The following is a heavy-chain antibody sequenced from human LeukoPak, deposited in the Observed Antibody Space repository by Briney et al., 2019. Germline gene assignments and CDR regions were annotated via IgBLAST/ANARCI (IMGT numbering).Heavy chain of an antibody. V-gene: IGHV3-74*01. D-gene: IGHD3-9*01. CDR3: PRDFDMGITPGDDFDF. J-gene: IGHJ4*02. CDR2: IKEDGTYT. CDR1: GFSFSKYW. Sequence: GGSLRLSCAASGFSFSKYWMHWVRQTPGEGLVWVSRIKEDGTYTSYADSVKGRFTISRDNARNTVFLQMNSLRAEDTAVYYCPRDFDMGITPGDDFDFWGQGTLVTVSS.